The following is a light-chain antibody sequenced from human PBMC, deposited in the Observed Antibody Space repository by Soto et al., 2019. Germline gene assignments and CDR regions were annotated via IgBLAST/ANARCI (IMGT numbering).Light chain of an antibody. Sequence: QSVFTQPPSVSAAPGQTVSISCSGGSSNIENNYVSWYQHFPGTAPKLLIYEDNNRPSGIPDRFSGSKSGTSATLGITGLHTGDEADYYCVTLDGNLSAGVFGGGTKVTVL. CDR2: EDN. CDR3: VTLDGNLSAGV. CDR1: SSNIENNY. J-gene: IGLJ2*01. V-gene: IGLV1-51*02.